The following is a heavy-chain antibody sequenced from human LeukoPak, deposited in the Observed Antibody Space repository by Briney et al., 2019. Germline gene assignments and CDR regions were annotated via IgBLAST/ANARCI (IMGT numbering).Heavy chain of an antibody. V-gene: IGHV3-15*01. D-gene: IGHD3-22*01. CDR3: TTVGSSRYYYYFDY. CDR2: IKSKTDGGTT. Sequence: GGSLRLSCGASGFTFNHAWMSWVRQAPGKGLEWVGRIKSKTDGGTTDYAAPVKGRFTISRDDSKNMLYLQMNSLKTEDTAVYYCTTVGSSRYYYYFDYWGQGKPVTVSS. J-gene: IGHJ4*02. CDR1: GFTFNHAW.